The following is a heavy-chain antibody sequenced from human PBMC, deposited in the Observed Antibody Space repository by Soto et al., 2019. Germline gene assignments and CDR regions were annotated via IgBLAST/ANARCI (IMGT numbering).Heavy chain of an antibody. CDR3: AHRILRTVFGLVTTTAIYFDF. CDR2: IYWDDDK. D-gene: IGHD3-3*01. Sequence: QITLNESGPTVVKPAETLTLTCTFSGFSLTTSGVGVGWIRQSPGKAPGWLALIYWDDDKRYSASLKSRLTIPKDTPKNQVVLTMASVDPADTATYYCAHRILRTVFGLVTTTAIYFDFWGQGTPVVVSS. J-gene: IGHJ4*02. V-gene: IGHV2-5*02. CDR1: GFSLTTSGVG.